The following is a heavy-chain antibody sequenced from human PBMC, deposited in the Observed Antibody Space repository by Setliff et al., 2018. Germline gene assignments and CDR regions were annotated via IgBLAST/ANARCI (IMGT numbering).Heavy chain of an antibody. CDR3: AKDRKNYYDTSGYPDAFDI. CDR1: GFTFSTYR. V-gene: IGHV3-30*18. D-gene: IGHD3-22*01. Sequence: LRLSCAASGFTFSTYRMHWVRQAPGKGLEWVAVIWDDGGNKYHADSVKGRFTISRDNSKNTLYLQMNSLRPEDTAVYYCAKDRKNYYDTSGYPDAFDIWGQGTTVTVSS. J-gene: IGHJ3*02. CDR2: IWDDGGNK.